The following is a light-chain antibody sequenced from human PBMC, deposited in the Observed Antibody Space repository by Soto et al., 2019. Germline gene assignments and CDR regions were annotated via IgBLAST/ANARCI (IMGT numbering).Light chain of an antibody. CDR2: DVS. CDR1: SSDVGGYNY. Sequence: QSALTQPASVSGSPGQSITISCSGTSSDVGGYNYVSWYQQHPGKAPQVMIYDVSNRPSGVSNRFSGSKSGNTASLTISGLQAEDEADYHCYSYTTSSNNAFGPGTRSPS. CDR3: YSYTTSSNNA. J-gene: IGLJ1*01. V-gene: IGLV2-14*01.